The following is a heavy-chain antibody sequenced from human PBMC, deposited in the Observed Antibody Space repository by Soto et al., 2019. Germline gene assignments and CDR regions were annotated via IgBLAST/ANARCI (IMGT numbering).Heavy chain of an antibody. V-gene: IGHV4-4*02. CDR3: ARQLERGDLPEGFEY. Sequence: QVQLQESGPGLVEPSGTLSLTCAVSGDSISSSHWWSWVRQSPGKGLEWIGEIFHSGATKYNPSLESRDTMSVDKSNNQLSLKLRSVTAADTAVYYCARQLERGDLPEGFEYWGQGTLATVSS. J-gene: IGHJ4*02. CDR1: GDSISSSHW. CDR2: IFHSGAT. D-gene: IGHD1-1*01.